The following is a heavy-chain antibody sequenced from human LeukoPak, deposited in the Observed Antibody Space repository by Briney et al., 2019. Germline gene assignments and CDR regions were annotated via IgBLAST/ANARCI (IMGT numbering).Heavy chain of an antibody. CDR3: ARDQYRFLDY. J-gene: IGHJ4*02. D-gene: IGHD2-2*02. CDR2: ISSSSSTI. CDR1: GFTFSTHS. V-gene: IGHV3-48*04. Sequence: GGSLRLSCAASGFTFSTHSMNWVRQAPGKGLEWLSYISSSSSTIYYADSVKGRFTISRDNAKNSLSLQMNSLRAEDTAVYYCARDQYRFLDYWGQGTLVTVSS.